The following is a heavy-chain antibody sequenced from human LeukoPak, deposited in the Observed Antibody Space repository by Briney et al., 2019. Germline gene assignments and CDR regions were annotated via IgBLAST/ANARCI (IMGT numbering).Heavy chain of an antibody. CDR1: GASISSYY. Sequence: SETLSLTCTVSGASISSYYWSWIRQPPGKGLEWLGDIYYSGSIKYNPSLKSRVTMSVDTSKNQFSLKLSSVTAADTAIYYCARENPSGYYNRPIDYWGRGTLVTVSS. J-gene: IGHJ4*02. V-gene: IGHV4-59*01. CDR2: IYYSGSI. CDR3: ARENPSGYYNRPIDY. D-gene: IGHD3-22*01.